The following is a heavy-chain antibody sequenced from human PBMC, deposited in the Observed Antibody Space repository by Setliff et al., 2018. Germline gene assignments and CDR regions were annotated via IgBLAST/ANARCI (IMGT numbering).Heavy chain of an antibody. CDR1: GFTFSSYG. CDR3: ANNYYDTTMGYYFDY. V-gene: IGHV3-30*02. Sequence: PGGSLRLSCAASGFTFSSYGMHWVRQAPGKGLEWVAFIRYDGSNKYYADSVKGRFTISRDNSKNTLYLQMSSLRAEDTAIYYCANNYYDTTMGYYFDYWGQGTPVTVSS. J-gene: IGHJ4*02. D-gene: IGHD3-22*01. CDR2: IRYDGSNK.